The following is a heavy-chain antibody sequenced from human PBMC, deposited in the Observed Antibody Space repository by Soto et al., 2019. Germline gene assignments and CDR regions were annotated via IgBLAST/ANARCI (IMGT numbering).Heavy chain of an antibody. CDR2: ISGSGDST. V-gene: IGHV3-23*01. J-gene: IGHJ6*02. D-gene: IGHD3-22*01. Sequence: EVQLLESGGGLVQPGGSLRLSCAASGFTFSSYAMNWVRQAPGKGLEWVSAISGSGDSTYYADSVKGRFTISRDNSKNTLYLQMDSRRAEDTAVYYCAKALRASSGYYYYAMDVWGQGTTVTVSS. CDR1: GFTFSSYA. CDR3: AKALRASSGYYYYAMDV.